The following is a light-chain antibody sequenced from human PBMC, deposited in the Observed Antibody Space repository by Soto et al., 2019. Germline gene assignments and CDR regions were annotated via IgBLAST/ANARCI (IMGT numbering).Light chain of an antibody. CDR1: LSDVGGQNL. CDR3: TSYTGTNVV. V-gene: IGLV2-8*01. CDR2: DVN. Sequence: QSALTQPPSASGSPGQSVTISCTGTLSDVGGQNLVSWYRQDPGKAPKLIIYDVNQRPSGVPDRFSGSKSGSTASLTFSRLQAEDEANYYCTSYTGTNVVFGGGTKLTVL. J-gene: IGLJ2*01.